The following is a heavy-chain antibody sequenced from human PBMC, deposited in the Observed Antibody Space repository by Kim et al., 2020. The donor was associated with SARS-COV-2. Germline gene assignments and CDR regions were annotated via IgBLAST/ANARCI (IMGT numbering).Heavy chain of an antibody. Sequence: SETLSLTCNVSGYSISEGYYWGWIRQTPGQGLEWIGSIYHSGTTYYNPSLKGRVSLSVDTSKNQFSLKLSSVTAADTAKYYCARDAPVLRYFEAWGQGT. CDR2: IYHSGTT. V-gene: IGHV4-38-2*02. CDR3: ARDAPVLRYFEA. D-gene: IGHD3-9*01. J-gene: IGHJ3*01. CDR1: GYSISEGYY.